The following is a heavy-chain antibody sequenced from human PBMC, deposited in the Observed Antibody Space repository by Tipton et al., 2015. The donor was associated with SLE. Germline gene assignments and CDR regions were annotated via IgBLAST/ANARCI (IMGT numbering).Heavy chain of an antibody. D-gene: IGHD3-16*01. CDR2: IYTSGRT. CDR1: GGSISSYY. CDR3: ARVLSPYLDAFDI. Sequence: TLSLTCTVSGGSISSYYWSWFRQPAGKGLEWIGRIYTSGRTNYNPSLQSRVTMSVDTSKNQFSLKLSSVTAADTAVYYCARVLSPYLDAFDIWGQGTMVTVSA. V-gene: IGHV4-4*07. J-gene: IGHJ3*02.